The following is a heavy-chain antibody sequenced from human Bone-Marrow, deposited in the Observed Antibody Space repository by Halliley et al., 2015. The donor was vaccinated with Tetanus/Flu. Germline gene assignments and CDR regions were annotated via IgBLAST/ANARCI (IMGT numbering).Heavy chain of an antibody. CDR2: VGASGGAT. V-gene: IGHV3-23*01. CDR3: AHRGDYFQS. Sequence: SLRLSCAASGFTFRSSAMSWVRQAPGQGLEWVSTVGASGGATNYADSVKGRFTISRDNSKATLYLQMHSLRPEDTALYFCAHRGDYFQSWGQGALVTVSS. J-gene: IGHJ4*02. CDR1: GFTFRSSA.